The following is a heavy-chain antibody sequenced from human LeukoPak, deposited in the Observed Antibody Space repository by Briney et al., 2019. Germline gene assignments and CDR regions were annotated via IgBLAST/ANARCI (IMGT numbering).Heavy chain of an antibody. J-gene: IGHJ4*02. V-gene: IGHV2-70*01. CDR3: ARVGRYYFDY. Sequence: RESGPALVKPTQTLTLTCTFSGFSLRTRGMCVSWIRQPPGKALEWLSLIDWDDDKYYSTSLKTRLTISKDTSKNQVVLTMTNMDPVDTATYYCARVGRYYFDYWGQGTLVTVSS. CDR1: GFSLRTRGMC. D-gene: IGHD1-26*01. CDR2: IDWDDDK.